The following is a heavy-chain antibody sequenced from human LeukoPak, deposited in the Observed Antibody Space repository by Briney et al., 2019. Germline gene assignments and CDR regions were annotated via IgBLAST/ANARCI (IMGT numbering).Heavy chain of an antibody. CDR2: IKKDGSQK. CDR1: GFTFSSFW. V-gene: IGHV3-7*03. D-gene: IGHD3-3*01. CDR3: TRVFGGYDVSDY. J-gene: IGHJ4*02. Sequence: VGSLRLSCAASGFTFSSFWMSWVRQAPGKGLEWVANIKKDGSQKYYVDSVEGRFTISRDNAKNSLYLQMDSLRVDDTAVYYCTRVFGGYDVSDYWGQGTLVTVSS.